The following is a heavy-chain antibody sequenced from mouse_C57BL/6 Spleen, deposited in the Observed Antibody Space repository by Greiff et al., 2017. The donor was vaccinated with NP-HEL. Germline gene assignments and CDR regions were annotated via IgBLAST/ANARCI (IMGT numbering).Heavy chain of an antibody. J-gene: IGHJ4*01. CDR2: ISYDGSN. CDR1: GYSITSGYY. CDR3: ARGYGGYAMDY. V-gene: IGHV3-6*01. Sequence: VQLQQSGPGLVKPSQSLSLTCSVTGYSITSGYYWNWIRQFPGNKLEWMGYISYDGSNNYNPSLKNRISITRDTSKNQFFLKLNSVTTEDTATYYCARGYGGYAMDYWGQGTSVTVSS. D-gene: IGHD2-10*02.